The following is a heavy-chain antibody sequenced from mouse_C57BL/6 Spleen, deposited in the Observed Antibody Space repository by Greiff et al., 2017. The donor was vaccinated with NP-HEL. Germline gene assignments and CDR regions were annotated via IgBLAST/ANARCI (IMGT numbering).Heavy chain of an antibody. D-gene: IGHD3-3*01. CDR3: ARRAPGDY. V-gene: IGHV1-61*01. J-gene: IGHJ4*01. CDR2: IYPSDSET. Sequence: VQLQQPGAELVRPGSSVKLSCKASGYTFTSYWMDWVKQRPGQGLEWIGNIYPSDSETHYNQKFKDKATLTVDTSSSTAYMQLSSLTSEDSAVYYCARRAPGDYWGQGTSVTVSS. CDR1: GYTFTSYW.